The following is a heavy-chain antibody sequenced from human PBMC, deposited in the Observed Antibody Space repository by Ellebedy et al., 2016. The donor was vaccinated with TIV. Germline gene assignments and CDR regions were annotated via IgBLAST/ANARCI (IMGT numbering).Heavy chain of an antibody. V-gene: IGHV3-7*01. CDR3: ETDGSYGDYRSPAHAFVI. D-gene: IGHD4-17*01. Sequence: GESLKISCAASGFSFSSYWMSWVRQAPGKGLEWVANIRQDGTKNFVDSVKGRFTISRDNAKNSLYLQMNSLRAEDTSVYYCETDGSYGDYRSPAHAFVIWGQGTMVTVSS. CDR1: GFSFSSYW. J-gene: IGHJ3*02. CDR2: IRQDGTK.